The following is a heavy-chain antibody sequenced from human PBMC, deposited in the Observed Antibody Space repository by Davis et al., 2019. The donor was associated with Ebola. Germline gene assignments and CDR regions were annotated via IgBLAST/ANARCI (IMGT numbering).Heavy chain of an antibody. CDR2: IDWDDVK. V-gene: IGHV2-70*13. J-gene: IGHJ4*02. D-gene: IGHD3-10*01. CDR1: GFSLSTSGMC. CDR3: ARRLSYYYGSGGHFDY. Sequence: SGPTLAKPTQTLTLTCTFSGFSLSTSGMCVSWIRQPPGKALEWLALIDWDDVKYYASSLETRLTISKDTSKNQVVLTMRNLDPVDTATYFCARRLSYYYGSGGHFDYWGQGILVSVSS.